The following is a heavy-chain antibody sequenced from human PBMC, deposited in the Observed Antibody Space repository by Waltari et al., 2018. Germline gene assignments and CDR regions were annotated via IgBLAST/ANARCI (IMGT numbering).Heavy chain of an antibody. V-gene: IGHV4-39*01. D-gene: IGHD2-21*02. CDR1: GGSISTTTYY. CDR2: ISYSGGT. Sequence: QLQLQESGPGLVKPSETLSLTCTVSGGSISTTTYYWGWIRQPPGKGLEWIGSISYSGGTPYNPSLNSRVTMSVATSKNQFSLKLNSVTAADTAVYYCARQATDTYYYYYMDVWGKGTTVTVSS. J-gene: IGHJ6*03. CDR3: ARQATDTYYYYYMDV.